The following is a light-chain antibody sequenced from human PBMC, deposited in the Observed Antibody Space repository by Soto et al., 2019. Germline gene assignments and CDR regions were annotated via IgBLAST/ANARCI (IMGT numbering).Light chain of an antibody. V-gene: IGLV1-44*01. CDR1: RSNIGSNN. J-gene: IGLJ1*01. Sequence: QSVLTQPPSASGTPGQRVTISCSGSRSNIGSNNVYWYQQLPGTAPKLLIYSNDKRPSGVPDRFSGSKSGTSASLAITGLQSEDEADYYCAAWEDSLNGVYVFGPGTNLTVL. CDR2: SND. CDR3: AAWEDSLNGVYV.